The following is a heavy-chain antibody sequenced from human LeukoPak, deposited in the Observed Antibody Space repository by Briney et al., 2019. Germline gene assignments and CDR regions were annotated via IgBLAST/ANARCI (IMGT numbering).Heavy chain of an antibody. CDR1: GFTFSSYS. V-gene: IGHV3-48*04. J-gene: IGHJ3*02. D-gene: IGHD4-11*01. CDR3: ARDLRTTVLGDAFDI. CDR2: ISGTSNTI. Sequence: GGSLRLSCAASGFTFSSYSMNWVRQAPGEGLEWVSYISGTSNTIYYADSVKGRFTISRDNAKNSLYLQMNSLRAEDTALYYCARDLRTTVLGDAFDIWGQGTMVTVSS.